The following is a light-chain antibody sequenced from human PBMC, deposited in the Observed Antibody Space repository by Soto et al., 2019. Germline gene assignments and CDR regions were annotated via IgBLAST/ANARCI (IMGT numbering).Light chain of an antibody. CDR2: AVT. V-gene: IGLV2-8*01. J-gene: IGLJ1*01. Sequence: QSVLTQPPSASVSPGRSVTISCTGTSSDVGGYNYVSWYQHHPGKAPQLIIYAVTQRPSGVPDRFSGSKSGNTASLTVSGLQAEDEADYYCSSYAGSNNYVFGTGTKVTVL. CDR1: SSDVGGYNY. CDR3: SSYAGSNNYV.